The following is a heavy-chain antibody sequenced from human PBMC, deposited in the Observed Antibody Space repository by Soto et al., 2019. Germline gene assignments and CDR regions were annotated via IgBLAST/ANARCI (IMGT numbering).Heavy chain of an antibody. CDR1: GYSFAGYW. CDR3: ARPYCSGGSCYSDAFDV. J-gene: IGHJ3*01. Sequence: GESLKISCKGSGYSFAGYWITWVRQKPGKGLEWMGRIDPSDSQTYYSPSFRGHVTISVTKSITTVFLQWSSLRASDTAMYYCARPYCSGGSCYSDAFDVWGQGTMVTVSS. V-gene: IGHV5-10-1*01. CDR2: IDPSDSQT. D-gene: IGHD2-15*01.